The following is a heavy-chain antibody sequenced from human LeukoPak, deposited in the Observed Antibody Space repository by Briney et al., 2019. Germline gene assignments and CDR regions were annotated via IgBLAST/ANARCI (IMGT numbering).Heavy chain of an antibody. CDR1: GGTFSSYA. CDR2: IIPIFGIA. J-gene: IGHJ6*02. D-gene: IGHD3-22*01. CDR3: ARVPMDSSGYWSYYGMDV. Sequence: SVKVSCKASGGTFSSYAISWVRQAPGQGLEWMGRIIPIFGIANYAQKFQGRVTITADKSTSTAYMELSSLRSEDTAVYYCARVPMDSSGYWSYYGMDVWGQGTTVTVSS. V-gene: IGHV1-69*04.